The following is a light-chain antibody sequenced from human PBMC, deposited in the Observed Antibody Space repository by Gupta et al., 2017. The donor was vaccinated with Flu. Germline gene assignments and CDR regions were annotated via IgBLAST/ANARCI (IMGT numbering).Light chain of an antibody. V-gene: IGKV3-11*01. CDR3: QQRSLWPLT. CDR2: DAS. Sequence: PATLPLSSGETATLSCRASQNVGRQIAWYQQKPGRAPRLIMFDASNRATGIPARFSGSGSGTDFTLTISKLETEDFAVYFCQQRSLWPLTFGRGTKVEI. J-gene: IGKJ4*01. CDR1: QNVGRQ.